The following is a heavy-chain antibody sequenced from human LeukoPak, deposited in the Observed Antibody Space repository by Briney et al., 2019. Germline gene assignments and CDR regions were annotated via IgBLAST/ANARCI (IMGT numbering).Heavy chain of an antibody. CDR2: IYYSGST. D-gene: IGHD7-27*01. Sequence: PSETLSLTCTVSGGSISSHYWSWIRQPPGKGLEWIGYIYYSGSTNYNPSLKSRVTISVDTSKNQFSLKLSSVTAADTAVYHCARDNWGESYFDYWGQGTLVTVSS. J-gene: IGHJ4*02. V-gene: IGHV4-59*11. CDR1: GGSISSHY. CDR3: ARDNWGESYFDY.